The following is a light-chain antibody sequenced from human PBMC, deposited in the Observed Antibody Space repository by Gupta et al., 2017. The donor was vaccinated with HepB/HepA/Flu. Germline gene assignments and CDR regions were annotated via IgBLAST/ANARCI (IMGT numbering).Light chain of an antibody. CDR3: QQRSNWPS. V-gene: IGKV3-11*01. Sequence: EIVLTQSPATLSLSPGERATLSCRASQRVSSNLAWYQQQPGQAPRLLIYDASNRATGIPARFSGSGSGTDFTLTISSLEPEDFAVYYCQQRSNWPSFGPGTKVDIK. CDR2: DAS. J-gene: IGKJ3*01. CDR1: QRVSSN.